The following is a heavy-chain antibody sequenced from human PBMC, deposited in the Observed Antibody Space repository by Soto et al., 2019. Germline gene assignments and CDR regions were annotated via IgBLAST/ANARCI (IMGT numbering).Heavy chain of an antibody. Sequence: GGSLRLSCAASGFTFSRYWMNWVRQAPGKGLVWVSHINSDGSSTNYADSVKGRFTISRDNAKNTMFLQMNSLRAEDTAVYYCARGNYGDYALTAFDYWGQGTLVTVSS. V-gene: IGHV3-74*01. CDR2: INSDGSST. J-gene: IGHJ4*02. CDR1: GFTFSRYW. D-gene: IGHD4-17*01. CDR3: ARGNYGDYALTAFDY.